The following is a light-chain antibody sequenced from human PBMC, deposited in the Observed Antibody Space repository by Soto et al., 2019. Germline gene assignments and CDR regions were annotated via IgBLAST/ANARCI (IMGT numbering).Light chain of an antibody. CDR1: RSDVGNYNY. Sequence: QSALTQPASVSGSPGQSITISCTGTRSDVGNYNYVSWYQHHPGKAPKLMIYEVSNRPSGVSNRFSGSKSGNTASLTISGLQAEDEADYYCSSYTYSSTPYVFGTGTKLTVL. CDR3: SSYTYSSTPYV. CDR2: EVS. V-gene: IGLV2-14*01. J-gene: IGLJ1*01.